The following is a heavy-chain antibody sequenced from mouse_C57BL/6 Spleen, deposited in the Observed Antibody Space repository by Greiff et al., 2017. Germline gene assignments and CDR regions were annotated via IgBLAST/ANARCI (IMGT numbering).Heavy chain of an antibody. CDR1: GYTFTSYG. J-gene: IGHJ2*01. CDR3: ARWEDGYYDY. D-gene: IGHD2-3*01. Sequence: VKLQESGAELARPGASVKLSCKASGYTFTSYGISWVKQRTGQGLEWIGEIYPRSGNTYYNEKFKGKATLTADKSSSTAYMELRSLTSEDSAVYFCARWEDGYYDYWGQGTTLTVSS. CDR2: IYPRSGNT. V-gene: IGHV1-81*01.